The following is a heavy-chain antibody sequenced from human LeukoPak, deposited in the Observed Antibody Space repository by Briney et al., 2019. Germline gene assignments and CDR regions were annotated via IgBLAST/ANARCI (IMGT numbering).Heavy chain of an antibody. D-gene: IGHD3-22*01. V-gene: IGHV4-59*01. CDR1: GGSISSYY. Sequence: SETLSLTCTVSGGSISSYYWSWIRQPPGKGLEWIGYIYYSGSTNYNPSLQSRVTISVDTSKNQFSLKLSSVTAADTAVYYCSSGYYYPRFDYWGQGTLVTVSS. CDR2: IYYSGST. CDR3: SSGYYYPRFDY. J-gene: IGHJ4*02.